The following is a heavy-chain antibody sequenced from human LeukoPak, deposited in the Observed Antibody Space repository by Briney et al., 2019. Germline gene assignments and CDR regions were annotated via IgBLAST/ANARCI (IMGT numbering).Heavy chain of an antibody. D-gene: IGHD2-15*01. CDR1: GFILSGYW. V-gene: IGHV3-74*01. J-gene: IGHJ5*02. CDR2: NNGDGSTT. Sequence: HPGGSLRLSCVASGFILSGYWMYWVRQAPGKGLMYISRNNGDGSTTNYADVVKGRFTMSRDNVKNTLYLQMNSLRVEDTAVYYCARDPRNVGLAPWGQGTLVTVSS. CDR3: ARDPRNVGLAP.